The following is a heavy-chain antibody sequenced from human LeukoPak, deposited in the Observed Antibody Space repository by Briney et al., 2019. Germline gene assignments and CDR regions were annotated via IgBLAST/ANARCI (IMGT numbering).Heavy chain of an antibody. J-gene: IGHJ1*01. CDR2: IWYDGSNK. CDR1: GFTFSSYG. V-gene: IGHV3-33*06. CDR3: AKEGDDSSGYPMAEYFQR. D-gene: IGHD3-22*01. Sequence: GRSLRLSCAASGFTFSSYGMHWVRQAPGKGLEWVAVIWYDGSNKYYADSVKGRFTISRDNSKNTLYLQMNSLRAEDTAVYYCAKEGDDSSGYPMAEYFQRWGQGTLVTVSS.